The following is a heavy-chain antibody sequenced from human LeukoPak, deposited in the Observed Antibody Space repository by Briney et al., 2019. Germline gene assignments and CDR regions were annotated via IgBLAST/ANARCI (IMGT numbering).Heavy chain of an antibody. CDR1: GFTFSSYA. V-gene: IGHV3-23*01. Sequence: GGSLRLSCAASGFTFSSYAMSWVRQAPGKGLEWVSAISGSGGSTYYADSVKGRFTISRDNSKNTLYLQMSSLRAEDTAVYYCAKTTAVAGAEYFQHWGQGTLVTVSS. D-gene: IGHD6-19*01. CDR3: AKTTAVAGAEYFQH. J-gene: IGHJ1*01. CDR2: ISGSGGST.